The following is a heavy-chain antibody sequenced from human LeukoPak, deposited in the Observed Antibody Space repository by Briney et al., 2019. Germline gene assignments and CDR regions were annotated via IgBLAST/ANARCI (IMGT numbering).Heavy chain of an antibody. CDR3: ARDPAAYGMDV. CDR2: INSDGSIT. D-gene: IGHD6-13*01. V-gene: IGHV3-74*01. CDR1: GFTFSTYW. Sequence: GGSLRLSCAASGFTFSTYWMHWVRQAPGKGLVWVSHINSDGSITSYADSVKGRFTISRDNAKNTLYRQMNSVRDEDTAVYYCARDPAAYGMDVWGQGTTVTVSS. J-gene: IGHJ6*02.